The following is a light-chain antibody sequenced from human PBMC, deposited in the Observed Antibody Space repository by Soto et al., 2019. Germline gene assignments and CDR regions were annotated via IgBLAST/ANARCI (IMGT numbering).Light chain of an antibody. V-gene: IGKV3-20*01. Sequence: EIVLTQSPGTLSWSPGERATLSCRASQSINNRYLAWYQQKPGQAPRLLIYGASSRATGIPDRFIGSGSGTDFTLTISRLEPEDFAVYYCQQFGSSPGFTFGPGTKVDIK. J-gene: IGKJ3*01. CDR3: QQFGSSPGFT. CDR2: GAS. CDR1: QSINNRY.